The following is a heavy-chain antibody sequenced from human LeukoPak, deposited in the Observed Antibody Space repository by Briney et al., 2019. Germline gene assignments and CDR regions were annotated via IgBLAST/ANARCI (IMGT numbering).Heavy chain of an antibody. J-gene: IGHJ6*02. V-gene: IGHV3-48*01. Sequence: GGSLRLSCAASGFTFSSYSMNWVRQAPGKGLEWVSYISSSSSVIYYADSVKGRFTISRDNSKNTLYLQMNSLRAEDTAVYYCAKSQPFDIVVVPAAIVYGMDVWGQGTTVTVSS. CDR3: AKSQPFDIVVVPAAIVYGMDV. CDR1: GFTFSSYS. D-gene: IGHD2-2*02. CDR2: ISSSSSVI.